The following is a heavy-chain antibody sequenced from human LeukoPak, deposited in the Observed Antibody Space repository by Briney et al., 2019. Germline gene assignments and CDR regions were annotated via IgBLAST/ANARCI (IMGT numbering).Heavy chain of an antibody. CDR3: ARVIVGATQAFDI. J-gene: IGHJ3*02. D-gene: IGHD1-26*01. Sequence: GGSLRLSCAASGFTVSSNYMSWVRQAPGKGLEWVSVVYSGGSTYYADSVKGRFTISRDNSKNTLYLQMNSLRAEDTAVYYCARVIVGATQAFDIWGQGTMVTVSS. V-gene: IGHV3-66*01. CDR1: GFTVSSNY. CDR2: VYSGGST.